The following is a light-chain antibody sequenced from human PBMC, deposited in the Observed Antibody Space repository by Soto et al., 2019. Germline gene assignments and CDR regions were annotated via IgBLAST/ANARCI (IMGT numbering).Light chain of an antibody. V-gene: IGKV1-39*01. CDR1: QNIINY. CDR2: SAS. Sequence: DIQMTQSPSSLSPSVGDRVTITCRASQNIINYLNWFQQRPGTAPKLLIYSASTLQSGVPSRFSGSGSGTDFTLTISGLQPEDFGTYYCQQSYGSPPTFGQGTKLEI. CDR3: QQSYGSPPT. J-gene: IGKJ2*01.